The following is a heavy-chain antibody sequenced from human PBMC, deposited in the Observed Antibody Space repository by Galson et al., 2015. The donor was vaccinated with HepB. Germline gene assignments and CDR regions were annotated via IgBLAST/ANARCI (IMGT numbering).Heavy chain of an antibody. CDR1: GDSVSSNSAA. Sequence: CAISGDSVSSNSAAWNWIRQSPSRGLEWLGRTYYRSKWYNDYAVSVKSRITINPDTSKNQFSLQLNSVTPEDTAVYYCARELWFGELFSHTILFDYWGQGTLVTVSS. J-gene: IGHJ4*02. D-gene: IGHD3-10*01. V-gene: IGHV6-1*01. CDR2: TYYRSKWYN. CDR3: ARELWFGELFSHTILFDY.